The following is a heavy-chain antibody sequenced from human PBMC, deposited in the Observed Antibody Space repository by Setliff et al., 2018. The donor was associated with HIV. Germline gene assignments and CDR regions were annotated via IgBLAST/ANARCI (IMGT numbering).Heavy chain of an antibody. J-gene: IGHJ4*02. CDR3: AKAQTDLMTTMIITGYYFDY. CDR1: GFTFSNYA. CDR2: ISGSGGST. V-gene: IGHV3-23*01. D-gene: IGHD4-17*01. Sequence: GGSLRLSCAASGFTFSNYAMSWVRQAPGKGLEWVSAISGSGGSTYYADSVKGRFSISRDNSKNTLYLQMNSLRDEDTAVYYCAKAQTDLMTTMIITGYYFDYWGQGTLVTVSS.